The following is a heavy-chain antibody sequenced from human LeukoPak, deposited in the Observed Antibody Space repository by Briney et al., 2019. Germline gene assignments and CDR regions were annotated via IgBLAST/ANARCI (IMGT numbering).Heavy chain of an antibody. CDR2: INHSGDT. D-gene: IGHD2-8*01. Sequence: SETLSLTCAVYGGSFSGYYWSWIRQPPREGLEWVGEINHSGDTNYNTSLKSRVTISVDTSKIQFSLKLSSVTAADTAVYYCARGRHYCTNGVCYKMDWFDPWGQGTLVTVSS. CDR3: ARGRHYCTNGVCYKMDWFDP. CDR1: GGSFSGYY. J-gene: IGHJ5*02. V-gene: IGHV4-34*01.